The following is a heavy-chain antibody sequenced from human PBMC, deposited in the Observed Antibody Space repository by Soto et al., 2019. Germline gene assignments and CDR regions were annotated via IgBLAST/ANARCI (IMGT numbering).Heavy chain of an antibody. Sequence: ASVKVSCKASGYTFTSYGISWVRQAPGQGLEWMGWISAYNGNTNYAQKLQGRVTMTTDTSTSTAYMELRSLRSDDTAVYYCARDVMRYCSGGSCYPEYFQHWGQGTLVTV. CDR3: ARDVMRYCSGGSCYPEYFQH. CDR1: GYTFTSYG. CDR2: ISAYNGNT. V-gene: IGHV1-18*01. J-gene: IGHJ1*01. D-gene: IGHD2-15*01.